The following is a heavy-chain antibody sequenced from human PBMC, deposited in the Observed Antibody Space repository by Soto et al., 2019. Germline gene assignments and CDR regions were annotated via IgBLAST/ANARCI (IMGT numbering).Heavy chain of an antibody. CDR3: ARVGSDFRRRTYYYYYMDV. V-gene: IGHV4-59*01. CDR2: IYYSGST. J-gene: IGHJ6*03. D-gene: IGHD3-3*01. CDR1: GGSISSYY. Sequence: SETLSLTCTVSGGSISSYYWSWIRQPPGKGLEWIGYIYYSGSTNYNPSLKSRVTISVDRSKNQFSLKLSSVTAADTAVYYWARVGSDFRRRTYYYYYMDVWGKGTTVTVSS.